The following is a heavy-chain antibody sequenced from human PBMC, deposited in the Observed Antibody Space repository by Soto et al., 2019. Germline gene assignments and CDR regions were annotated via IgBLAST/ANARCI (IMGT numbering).Heavy chain of an antibody. CDR1: GFTFSTHA. CDR3: ARDSGPAGGGACDI. J-gene: IGHJ3*02. CDR2: VDVGGGST. D-gene: IGHD6-25*01. V-gene: IGHV3-23*01. Sequence: EVQLLESGGGLVQPGGSLRLSCAASGFTFSTHAMIWVRQAPGKGLNWVSTVDVGGGSTYYTDSVKGRFTVSRDNSKNTVYLQLNTLRAEATAIYCCARDSGPAGGGACDIWGQGTMVTVSS.